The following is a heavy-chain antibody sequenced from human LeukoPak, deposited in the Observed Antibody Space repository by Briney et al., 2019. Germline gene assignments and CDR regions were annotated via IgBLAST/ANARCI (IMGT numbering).Heavy chain of an antibody. V-gene: IGHV3-48*03. J-gene: IGHJ6*03. CDR2: ISSSGSTI. D-gene: IGHD4-11*01. Sequence: GGSLRLSCAASGFTFSSYAMTWVRQAPGKGLEWVSYISSSGSTIYYADSVKGRFTISRDNAKNSLYLQMNSLRAEDTAVYYCARCDYPEEDFYYYMDVWGKGTTVTISS. CDR3: ARCDYPEEDFYYYMDV. CDR1: GFTFSSYA.